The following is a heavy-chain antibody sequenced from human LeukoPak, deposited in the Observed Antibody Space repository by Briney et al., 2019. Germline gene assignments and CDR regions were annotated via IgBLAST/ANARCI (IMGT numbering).Heavy chain of an antibody. CDR1: GGSISSHY. V-gene: IGHV4-59*08. D-gene: IGHD4-17*01. CDR3: ASLTTGTQGYFDS. J-gene: IGHJ4*02. CDR2: IYYSGST. Sequence: SETLSPTCTVSGGSISSHYWSWIRQPPGKGLEWIGYIYYSGSTNYNPSLKSRLTISVDTSKNQFSLKLSSVTATDTAVYYCASLTTGTQGYFDSWGQGTLVTVSS.